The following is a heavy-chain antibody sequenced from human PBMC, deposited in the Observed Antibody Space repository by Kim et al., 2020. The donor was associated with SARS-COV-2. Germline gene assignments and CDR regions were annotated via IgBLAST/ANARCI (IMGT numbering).Heavy chain of an antibody. V-gene: IGHV4-61*01. Sequence: SETLSLTCTVSGGSVSSGSYYWSWIRQPPGKGLEWIGYIYYSGSTNYNPSLKSRVTISVDTSKNQFSLKLSSVTAADTAVYYCARDSYDRDDYGMDVWGQGTTVTVSS. CDR1: GGSVSSGSYY. CDR2: IYYSGST. J-gene: IGHJ6*02. CDR3: ARDSYDRDDYGMDV. D-gene: IGHD3-22*01.